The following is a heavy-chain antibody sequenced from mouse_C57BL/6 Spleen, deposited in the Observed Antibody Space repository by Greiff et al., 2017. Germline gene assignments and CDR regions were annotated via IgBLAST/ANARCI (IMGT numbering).Heavy chain of an antibody. J-gene: IGHJ2*01. CDR2: IHPNSGST. CDR3: AREGGTRDFDY. Sequence: QVQLQQPGAELVKPGASVKLSCKASGYTFTSYWMHWVKQRPGQGLEWIGMIHPNSGSTNYNEKFKSKATLTVDKSSSTAYMQLSSLTSEDSAVYDCAREGGTRDFDYWGQGTTLTVSS. CDR1: GYTFTSYW. V-gene: IGHV1-64*01. D-gene: IGHD3-3*01.